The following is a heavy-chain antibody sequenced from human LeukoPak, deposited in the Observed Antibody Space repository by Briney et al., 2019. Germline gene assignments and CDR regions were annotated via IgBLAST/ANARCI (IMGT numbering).Heavy chain of an antibody. V-gene: IGHV5-51*01. J-gene: IGHJ5*02. CDR1: GYSFTSYW. D-gene: IGHD2-2*01. CDR3: ARHSCSSTSCFTGFDP. CDR2: IYPGDSDT. Sequence: GESLKISCKGSGYSFTSYWIGWVRQMPVKGLEWMGIIYPGDSDTRYSPSFQGQVTISADKSISTDYLQWSSLKASDTAMYYCARHSCSSTSCFTGFDPWGQGTLVTVSS.